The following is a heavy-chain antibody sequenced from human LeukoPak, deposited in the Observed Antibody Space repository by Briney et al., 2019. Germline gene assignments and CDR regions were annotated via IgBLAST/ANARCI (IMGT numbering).Heavy chain of an antibody. J-gene: IGHJ1*01. CDR1: GGSFSGYY. V-gene: IGHV4-34*01. Sequence: PSETLSLTCAVYGGSFSGYYWSWIRQPPGKGLEWIGEINHSGSTNYNPSLKSRVTISVDTSKNQFSLKLSSVTAADTAVYYCAGYNSSGLPFFQHWGQGTLVTVSS. D-gene: IGHD3-22*01. CDR2: INHSGST. CDR3: AGYNSSGLPFFQH.